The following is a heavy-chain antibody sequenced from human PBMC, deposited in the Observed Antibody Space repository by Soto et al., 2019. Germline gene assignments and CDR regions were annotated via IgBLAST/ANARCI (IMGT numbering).Heavy chain of an antibody. CDR1: GFTFSSYA. CDR2: ISGSGGST. V-gene: IGHV3-23*01. J-gene: IGHJ4*02. CDR3: AKDVFGVWXXXXXAFDY. Sequence: SLRLSCAASGFTFSSYAMSWVRQAPGKGLEWVSTISGSGGSTNYADSVEGRFTVSRDNSKNTLYLQMNSLRAEDTAVYYCAKDVFGVWXXXXXAFDYWGXGALVXXSX. D-gene: IGHD3-3*01.